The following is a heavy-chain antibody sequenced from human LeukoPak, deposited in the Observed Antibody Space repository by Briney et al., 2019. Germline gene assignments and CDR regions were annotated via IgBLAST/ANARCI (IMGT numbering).Heavy chain of an antibody. D-gene: IGHD3-9*01. Sequence: GGSLRLSCKPSGFTVSDFDMHWVRQAPGKGLEWVSTMPNTDWGRQYGDSVKGRFSTSRDNSNNILYLQMNGLRADDTAMYYCVKGESVFLTGHDYYFDNWGQGTLVTVSS. J-gene: IGHJ4*02. CDR1: GFTVSDFD. CDR2: MPNTDWGR. V-gene: IGHV3-23*05. CDR3: VKGESVFLTGHDYYFDN.